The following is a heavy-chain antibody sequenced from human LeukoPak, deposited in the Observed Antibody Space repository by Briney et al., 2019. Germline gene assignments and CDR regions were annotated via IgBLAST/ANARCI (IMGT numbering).Heavy chain of an antibody. CDR2: IIPIFGTA. V-gene: IGHV1-69*05. Sequence: GASVKVSCKASGGTFSSYAISWVRQAPGQGLERMGRIIPIFGTANYAQKFQGRVTITTDESTSTAYMELSSLRSEDTAVYYCARARTYYDSSGCPFDYWGQGTLVTVSS. D-gene: IGHD3-22*01. CDR3: ARARTYYDSSGCPFDY. J-gene: IGHJ4*02. CDR1: GGTFSSYA.